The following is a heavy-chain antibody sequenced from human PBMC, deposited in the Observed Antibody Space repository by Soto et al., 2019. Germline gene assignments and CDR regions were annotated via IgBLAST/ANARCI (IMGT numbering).Heavy chain of an antibody. CDR3: ARPADTPVFCTELAFES. V-gene: IGHV4-39*01. D-gene: IGHD5-18*01. Sequence: QLQLQESGPGLVKPSETLSLTCTVSGGSIGGSHYFWGWIRQSPGKGLEWIGKISDSGNTYFNPSLHSRATFSAATSKNRFTLALTSLTSAFTVLYCCARPADTPVFCTELAFESWGRGTLVTVSA. J-gene: IGHJ4*02. CDR1: GGSIGGSHYF. CDR2: ISDSGNT.